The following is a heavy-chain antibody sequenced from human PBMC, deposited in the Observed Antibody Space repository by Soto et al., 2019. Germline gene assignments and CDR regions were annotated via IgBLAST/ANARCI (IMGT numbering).Heavy chain of an antibody. V-gene: IGHV3-11*01. Sequence: GGSLRLSCAASGFTFSDYYMSWIRQAPGKGLEWVSYISSSGSTIYYADSVKGRFTISRDNAKNSLYLQMNSLRAEDTAVYYCARESHDDFWSGFYYYGMDVWGQGTTVTVSS. J-gene: IGHJ6*02. D-gene: IGHD3-3*01. CDR1: GFTFSDYY. CDR2: ISSSGSTI. CDR3: ARESHDDFWSGFYYYGMDV.